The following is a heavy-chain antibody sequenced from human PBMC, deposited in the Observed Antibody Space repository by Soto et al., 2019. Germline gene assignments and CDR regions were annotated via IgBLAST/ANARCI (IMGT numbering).Heavy chain of an antibody. CDR3: ARTYCSSTSCYAYYYYGMDV. Sequence: QVQLVESGGGVVQPGRSLRLSCAASGFTFSSYAMHWVRQAPGKGLEWVAVISYDGSNKYYADSVKGRFTISRDNSKNTLYLQMNSLRAEDMAVYYCARTYCSSTSCYAYYYYGMDVWGQGTTVTVSS. J-gene: IGHJ6*02. D-gene: IGHD2-2*01. CDR2: ISYDGSNK. V-gene: IGHV3-30-3*01. CDR1: GFTFSSYA.